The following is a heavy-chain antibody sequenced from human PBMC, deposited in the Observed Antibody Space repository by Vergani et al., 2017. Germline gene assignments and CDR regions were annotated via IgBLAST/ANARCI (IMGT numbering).Heavy chain of an antibody. V-gene: IGHV4-38-2*02. CDR3: ARSGISPAEIDPKNAFHV. J-gene: IGHJ3*01. CDR2: IDRTGRT. Sequence: QVQLQESGPRLVKPSETLSLICSVSGYSISSGYFWGWIRQSPGKGLEWLGTIDRTGRTHLSPSLKSRLTISVDTTKNQFSLRLTSATAADTAVYFCARSGISPAEIDPKNAFHVWGQGTRVSV. CDR1: GYSISSGYF. D-gene: IGHD2-15*01.